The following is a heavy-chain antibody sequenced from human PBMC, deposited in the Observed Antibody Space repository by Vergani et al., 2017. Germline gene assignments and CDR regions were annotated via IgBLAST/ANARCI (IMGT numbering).Heavy chain of an antibody. V-gene: IGHV4-38-2*01. CDR2: IYHSGST. CDR3: ARGPNSSGYYYVS. CDR1: GYSTSSGYY. D-gene: IGHD3-22*01. Sequence: QVQLQESGPGLVKPSETLSLTCAVSGYSTSSGYYWGWIRQPPGKGLEWIGIIYHSGSTYYNPSLKSRVTISVDTSKNQFSLKLSSVTAADTAVYYCARGPNSSGYYYVSWGQGTLVTVSS. J-gene: IGHJ4*02.